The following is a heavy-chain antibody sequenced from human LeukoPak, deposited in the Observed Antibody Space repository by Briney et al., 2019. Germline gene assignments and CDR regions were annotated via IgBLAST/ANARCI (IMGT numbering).Heavy chain of an antibody. CDR1: GFTFSSYW. D-gene: IGHD3-22*01. Sequence: GGSLRLSCAASGFTFSSYWMSWVRQAPGKGLEWVANIKQDGSEKYYVDSVKGRFTISRDNAKNSLYLQMNSLRAEDTAVYYCARRYYYDSSGYRDAFDIWGQGTKVTVSS. J-gene: IGHJ3*02. CDR3: ARRYYYDSSGYRDAFDI. V-gene: IGHV3-7*01. CDR2: IKQDGSEK.